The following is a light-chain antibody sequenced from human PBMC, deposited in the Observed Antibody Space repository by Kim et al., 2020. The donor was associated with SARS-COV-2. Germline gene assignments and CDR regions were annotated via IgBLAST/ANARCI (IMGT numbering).Light chain of an antibody. CDR1: KLGDHY. CDR2: KDS. Sequence: VSAGQTATITCSGHKLGDHYAFWYQQRPGQSPVLIIYKDSERPSGIPERFSGSNSANTATLTISGTQAMDEADYYCQAWHIDTVIFGGGTQLTVL. V-gene: IGLV3-1*01. CDR3: QAWHIDTVI. J-gene: IGLJ2*01.